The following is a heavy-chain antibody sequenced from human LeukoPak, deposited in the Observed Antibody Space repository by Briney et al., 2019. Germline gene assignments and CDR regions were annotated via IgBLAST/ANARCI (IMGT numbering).Heavy chain of an antibody. J-gene: IGHJ3*02. D-gene: IGHD3-9*01. V-gene: IGHV1-3*03. Sequence: ASVKVSCKASGYTFTSYAMHWVRRAPGQRLEWMGWINAGNGNTKYSQEFQGRVTITRDTSASTAYMELSSLRSEDMAVYYCARGFKYYDILTGYTPNAFDIWGQGTMVTVSS. CDR2: INAGNGNT. CDR1: GYTFTSYA. CDR3: ARGFKYYDILTGYTPNAFDI.